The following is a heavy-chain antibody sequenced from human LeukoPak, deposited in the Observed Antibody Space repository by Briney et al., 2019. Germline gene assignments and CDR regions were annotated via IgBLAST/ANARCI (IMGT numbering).Heavy chain of an antibody. CDR2: IHHGGRT. Sequence: SETLSLTCAVYGGSFSGYYWSWIRQPPGKGLEWIGEIHHGGRTSHNPSLKSRVTMSVDTSKNQFSLKLSSVTAADTAVYYCARDVYYDFWSGYYAEGNWFDPWGQGTLVTVSS. J-gene: IGHJ5*02. V-gene: IGHV4-34*01. D-gene: IGHD3-3*01. CDR3: ARDVYYDFWSGYYAEGNWFDP. CDR1: GGSFSGYY.